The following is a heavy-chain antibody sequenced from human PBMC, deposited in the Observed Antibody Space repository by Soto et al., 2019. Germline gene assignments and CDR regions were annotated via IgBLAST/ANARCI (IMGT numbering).Heavy chain of an antibody. J-gene: IGHJ5*02. D-gene: IGHD2-21*01. Sequence: TLSLTCSVSGAALNSGNYYWSWIRQVPGKGLEWIGHIYATGAVDYNPSLRDRITISQDTSERQFSLNLRLVTAADTAVYYCARLRIATNNYKWFDPWGQGTLVTVSS. CDR2: IYATGAV. V-gene: IGHV4-31*03. CDR3: ARLRIATNNYKWFDP. CDR1: GAALNSGNYY.